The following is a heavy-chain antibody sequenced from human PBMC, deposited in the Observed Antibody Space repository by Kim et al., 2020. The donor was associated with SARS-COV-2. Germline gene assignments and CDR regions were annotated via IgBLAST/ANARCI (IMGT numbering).Heavy chain of an antibody. Sequence: YAQSVKGRCAVATDKSKKMLNLQMNILRVEDTAVYYCARGVDGYGHFDYWGRGTLVTVSP. D-gene: IGHD5-12*01. V-gene: IGHV3-66*01. J-gene: IGHJ4*02. CDR3: ARGVDGYGHFDY.